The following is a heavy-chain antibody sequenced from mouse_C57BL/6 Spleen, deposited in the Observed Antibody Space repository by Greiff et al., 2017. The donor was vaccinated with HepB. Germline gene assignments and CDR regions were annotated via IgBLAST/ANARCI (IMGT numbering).Heavy chain of an antibody. CDR2: IYPRSGNT. Sequence: QVQLKQSGAELARPGASVKLSCKASGYTFTSYGISWVKQRTGQGLEWIGEIYPRSGNTYYNEKFKGKATLTADKSSSTAYMELLSLTSEDSAVYFCASAQAHYFDYWGQGTTLTVSS. V-gene: IGHV1-81*01. J-gene: IGHJ2*01. D-gene: IGHD3-2*02. CDR1: GYTFTSYG. CDR3: ASAQAHYFDY.